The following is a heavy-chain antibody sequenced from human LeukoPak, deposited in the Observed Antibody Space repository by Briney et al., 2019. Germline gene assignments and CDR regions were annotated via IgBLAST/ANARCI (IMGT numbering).Heavy chain of an antibody. J-gene: IGHJ6*02. Sequence: SGRSLRLSCAASGFTFSSHAMHWVRQAPGKGLEWVAVISYDGSNKYYADSVKGRFTISRDNSKNTLYLQMNSLRAEDTAVYYCARDQYTSAGTAYYYYGMDVWGQGTTVTVSS. CDR1: GFTFSSHA. V-gene: IGHV3-30*04. CDR3: ARDQYTSAGTAYYYYGMDV. CDR2: ISYDGSNK. D-gene: IGHD6-13*01.